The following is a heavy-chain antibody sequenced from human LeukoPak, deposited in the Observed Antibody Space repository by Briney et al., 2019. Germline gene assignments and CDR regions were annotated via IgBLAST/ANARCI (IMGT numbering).Heavy chain of an antibody. CDR2: ISSSGSTI. J-gene: IGHJ4*02. CDR3: ARDSRDYGDYDFDY. D-gene: IGHD4-17*01. V-gene: IGHV3-11*04. CDR1: GFTFSDYY. Sequence: KAGGSLRLSCAASGFTFSDYYMSWIRQAPGKGLEWISYISSSGSTIYYADSVKGRFTISRDNAKNSLYLQMNSLRAEDTAVYYCARDSRDYGDYDFDYWGQGTLVTVSS.